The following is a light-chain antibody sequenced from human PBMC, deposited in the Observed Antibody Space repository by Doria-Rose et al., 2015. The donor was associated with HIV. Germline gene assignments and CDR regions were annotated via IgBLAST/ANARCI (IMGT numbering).Light chain of an antibody. Sequence: EIVLTQSPGTLSLSPCDRATLSRRASQSVSANYLAWYQQRPGQSPRLLIYGASCRATDIPDRFSGSGSGTDFTLTISRLEPEDFAVYYCHQYASSRTFGQGTKVEIK. CDR2: GAS. CDR3: HQYASSRT. V-gene: IGKV3-20*01. CDR1: QSVSANY. J-gene: IGKJ1*01.